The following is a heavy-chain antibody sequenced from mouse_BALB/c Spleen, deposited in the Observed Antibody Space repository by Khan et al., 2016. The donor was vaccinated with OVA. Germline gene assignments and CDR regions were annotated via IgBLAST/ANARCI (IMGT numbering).Heavy chain of an antibody. Sequence: QMQLEESGAELVKPGASVKLSCKASGYTFSSYYLYWVKQRPGQGLEWIGEMNPNNGGTNFNERFKSKATLTVDKSSSTAYMQLSSLTSEDSAVYCCTGSGYGSIAYWGQGTLVTVSA. V-gene: IGHV1S81*02. J-gene: IGHJ3*01. D-gene: IGHD2-2*01. CDR1: GYTFSSYY. CDR3: TGSGYGSIAY. CDR2: MNPNNGGT.